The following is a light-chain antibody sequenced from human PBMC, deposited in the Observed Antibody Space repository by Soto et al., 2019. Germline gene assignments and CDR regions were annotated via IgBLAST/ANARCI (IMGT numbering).Light chain of an antibody. J-gene: IGLJ2*01. CDR1: SSGVGSYNL. CDR2: EGS. V-gene: IGLV2-23*01. Sequence: QSALTQPASVSGSPGPSITISCTGTSSGVGSYNLVSWYQQHPGKAPKHMIYEGSRRPAGVSNRVSGSKSGNTASLTISGRQVEDEADYYCCSYAGSSTYVVFGGGTKRTVL. CDR3: CSYAGSSTYVV.